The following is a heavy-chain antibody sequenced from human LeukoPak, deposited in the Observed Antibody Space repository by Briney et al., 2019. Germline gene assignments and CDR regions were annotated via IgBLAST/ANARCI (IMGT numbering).Heavy chain of an antibody. Sequence: SETLSLTCTVSGGSISSSSYYWGWIRQPPGKGLEWIGSIYYNGSTYYNPCVKSRITISVDRSKNEFSLKLSSVPAADTAVYYCARGSDYYGSGSHSRYFDYWGQGTLVTVSS. V-gene: IGHV4-39*07. J-gene: IGHJ4*02. CDR1: GGSISSSSYY. D-gene: IGHD3-10*01. CDR2: IYYNGST. CDR3: ARGSDYYGSGSHSRYFDY.